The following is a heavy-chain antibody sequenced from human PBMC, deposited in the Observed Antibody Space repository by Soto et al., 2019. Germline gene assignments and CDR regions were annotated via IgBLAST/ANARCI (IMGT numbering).Heavy chain of an antibody. D-gene: IGHD6-6*01. CDR3: ARGRSSVASRPASRWFDP. V-gene: IGHV4-34*01. CDR1: GDSFSTYY. CDR2: ISYSANT. Sequence: LSLTCAVYGDSFSTYYWSWIRQAPGKGLEWIGEISYSANTNFNPSLKSRVTMSVDTSKKQLSLNLTSVTAADTAVYYCARGRSSVASRPASRWFDPWGQGTLVTVSS. J-gene: IGHJ5*02.